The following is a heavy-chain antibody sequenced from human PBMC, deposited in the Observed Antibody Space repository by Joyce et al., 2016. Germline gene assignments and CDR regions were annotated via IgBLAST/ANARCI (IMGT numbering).Heavy chain of an antibody. Sequence: EVQLVESGGGLAQPGESLRLSCAASGFIFSDYSMTWVRQTPGQGLEWLAFISANSDVIYYPDSVRGRFTISRDNVKNALYLQMDSLRAEDAGLDYGAKSYGSPWFHYWGQGTLVTVS. J-gene: IGHJ4*02. V-gene: IGHV3-48*01. CDR1: GFIFSDYS. D-gene: IGHD6-19*01. CDR2: ISANSDVI. CDR3: AKSYGSPWFHY.